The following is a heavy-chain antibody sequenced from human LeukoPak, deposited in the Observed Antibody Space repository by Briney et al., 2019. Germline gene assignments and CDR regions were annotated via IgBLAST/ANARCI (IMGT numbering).Heavy chain of an antibody. CDR2: IDPSDSYT. CDR3: ARDSGFRDYYYGMDV. CDR1: GYSFTNYW. D-gene: IGHD2-15*01. V-gene: IGHV5-10-1*01. Sequence: GESLRISCKGSGYSFTNYWITWVRQMPGKGLEWMGRIDPSDSYTNYSPSFQGHVTISADKSISTAYLQWSSLKASDTAMYYCARDSGFRDYYYGMDVWGQGTTVTVSS. J-gene: IGHJ6*02.